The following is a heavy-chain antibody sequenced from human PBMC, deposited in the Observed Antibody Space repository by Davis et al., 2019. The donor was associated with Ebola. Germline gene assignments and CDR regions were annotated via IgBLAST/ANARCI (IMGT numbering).Heavy chain of an antibody. D-gene: IGHD5-24*01. CDR2: ISSSSSYI. CDR1: GFTFSSYS. CDR3: ARDWRRDGYNLWDGMDV. Sequence: ESLKISCAASGFTFSSYSMNWVRQAPGKGLEWVSSISSSSSYIYYADSVKGRFTISRDNAKNSLYLQMNSLRAEDTAVYYCARDWRRDGYNLWDGMDVWGQGTTVTVSS. J-gene: IGHJ6*02. V-gene: IGHV3-21*01.